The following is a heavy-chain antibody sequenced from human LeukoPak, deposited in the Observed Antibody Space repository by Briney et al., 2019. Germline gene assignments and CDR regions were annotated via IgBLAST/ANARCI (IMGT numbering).Heavy chain of an antibody. CDR1: GFTFDDYA. J-gene: IGHJ4*02. Sequence: PGGSLRLSCAASGFTFDDYAMHWVRQAPGKGLEWVSGISWNSGSIGYADSVKGRFTISRDNAKNSLYLQMNSLRAEDTALYYCARAPPGYSSGCDYWGQGTLVTVSS. D-gene: IGHD6-19*01. CDR3: ARAPPGYSSGCDY. V-gene: IGHV3-9*01. CDR2: ISWNSGSI.